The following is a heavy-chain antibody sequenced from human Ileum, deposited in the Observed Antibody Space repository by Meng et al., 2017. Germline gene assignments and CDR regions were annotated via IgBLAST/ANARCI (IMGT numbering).Heavy chain of an antibody. CDR2: IYRSGAT. D-gene: IGHD5-24*01. Sequence: SETLSLTCTVSGYSISSGYYWGWIRQPPGKGLEWIATIYRSGATYYNSSLKSRVTISLDTSRNQFSLKLSSVTAADTAVYYCARDYRGDGYNFAYWGQGPLVTVSS. J-gene: IGHJ4*02. CDR1: GYSISSGYY. V-gene: IGHV4-38-2*02. CDR3: ARDYRGDGYNFAY.